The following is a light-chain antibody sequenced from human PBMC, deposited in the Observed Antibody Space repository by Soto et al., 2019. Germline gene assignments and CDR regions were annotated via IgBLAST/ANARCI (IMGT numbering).Light chain of an antibody. CDR2: AAS. CDR3: QSYNTARPT. CDR1: QAISNS. J-gene: IGKJ5*01. V-gene: IGKV1-27*01. Sequence: DIQMTQSPSPLSASMVYRVSITGLASQAISNSLAGYQQKPGKPPQLLIYAASTLQSGVPSRFSGSGSGTDFTLTISGLQPEDLATYYCQSYNTARPTFGQGTRLEIK.